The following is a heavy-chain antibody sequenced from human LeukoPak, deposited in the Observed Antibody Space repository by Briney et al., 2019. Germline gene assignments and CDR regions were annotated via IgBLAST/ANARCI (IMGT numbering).Heavy chain of an antibody. V-gene: IGHV1-18*01. D-gene: IGHD2-15*01. Sequence: ASVKVSCKASGGTFSSYAISWVRQAPGQGLEWMGGISAYNGNTNYAQKLQGRVTMTTDTSTSTAYMELRSLRSDDTAVYYCARSDIVVVVAATRGPSLDYWGQGTLVTVSS. CDR1: GGTFSSYA. J-gene: IGHJ4*02. CDR2: ISAYNGNT. CDR3: ARSDIVVVVAATRGPSLDY.